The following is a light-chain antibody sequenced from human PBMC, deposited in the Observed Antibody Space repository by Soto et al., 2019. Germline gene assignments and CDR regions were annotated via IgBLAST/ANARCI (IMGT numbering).Light chain of an antibody. Sequence: QSVLTQPASVSGSPGQSITISCTGTSSDVGGYNFLSWYQQHPGEAPKLIIYEVNNRPSGVSNRFSGSKSGNTASLTISGLQAEDEADYYCSSYTNINTLRFGGGTKVTVL. CDR3: SSYTNINTLR. J-gene: IGLJ2*01. CDR1: SSDVGGYNF. V-gene: IGLV2-14*01. CDR2: EVN.